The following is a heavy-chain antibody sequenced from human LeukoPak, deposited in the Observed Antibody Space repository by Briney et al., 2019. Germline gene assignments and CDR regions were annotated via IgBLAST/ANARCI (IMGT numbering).Heavy chain of an antibody. D-gene: IGHD3-10*01. V-gene: IGHV6-1*01. Sequence: SQTLSLTCAISGDSVSSNDAVWNWIRQSPSRGLEWLGRTYYRSKWYYDYAVSVASRITINPDTSKNQFSLQLNSVTPEDTAVYYCARENTLVRGTRNPSDYWGQGTLVTVSS. J-gene: IGHJ4*02. CDR1: GDSVSSNDAV. CDR2: TYYRSKWYY. CDR3: ARENTLVRGTRNPSDY.